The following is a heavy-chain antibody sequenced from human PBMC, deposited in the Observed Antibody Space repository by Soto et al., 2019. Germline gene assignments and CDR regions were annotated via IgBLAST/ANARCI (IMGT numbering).Heavy chain of an antibody. D-gene: IGHD2-21*01. CDR3: AASCVACGGFNYYGMDV. Sequence: QVQLQESGPGLVKPSQTLSLTCTVSGGSISSGGYYWYWLRQHPGKGLEWIGYIYYSGTTYYNPSLKSRFTISVDTSKKQFSLKLSSVTAADTAVYYCAASCVACGGFNYYGMDVWGQWTTVTVSS. CDR2: IYYSGTT. J-gene: IGHJ6*02. CDR1: GGSISSGGYY. V-gene: IGHV4-31*03.